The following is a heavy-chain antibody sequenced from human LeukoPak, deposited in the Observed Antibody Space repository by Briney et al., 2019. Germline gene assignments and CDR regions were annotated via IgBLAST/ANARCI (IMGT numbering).Heavy chain of an antibody. D-gene: IGHD3-3*01. CDR2: VHHSGST. V-gene: IGHV4-38-2*02. CDR3: ARDDFWSGYRAFDI. J-gene: IGHJ3*02. Sequence: PSETLSLTCGVSGYSISSGYYWGWIRQPPGKGLEWIGSVHHSGSTYYNPSLKSRTTISVDTSKNHFSLKLSSVTAADTAVYYCARDDFWSGYRAFDIWGQGTMVTVSS. CDR1: GYSISSGYY.